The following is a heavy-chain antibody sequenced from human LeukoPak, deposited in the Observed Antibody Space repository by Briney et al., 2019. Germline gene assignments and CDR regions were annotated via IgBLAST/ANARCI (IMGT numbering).Heavy chain of an antibody. V-gene: IGHV3-33*08. CDR2: IWYDGSNK. CDR1: GFTFSTYA. CDR3: ARAQLEQLWLLFDY. D-gene: IGHD5-18*01. J-gene: IGHJ4*02. Sequence: GGSLRLSCVASGFTFSTYAMHWVRQAPGKGLEWVAVIWYDGSNKYYADSVKGRFTISRDNSKNTLFLQMNSLRAEDTAVYYCARAQLEQLWLLFDYWGQGTLVTVSS.